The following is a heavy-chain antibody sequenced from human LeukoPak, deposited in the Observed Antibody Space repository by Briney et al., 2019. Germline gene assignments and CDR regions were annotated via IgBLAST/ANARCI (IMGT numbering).Heavy chain of an antibody. D-gene: IGHD3-3*01. CDR3: AREATTDFWSGYPETDAFAI. J-gene: IGHJ3*02. CDR2: ISHTSKTI. CDR1: GFTFSDYY. Sequence: GGSLRLSCAASGFTFSDYYINWIRHAPGQGLEWVSYISHTSKTIYYAESVEGRFTISRDNTENSVFLQMNSVRAEDTAVYYCAREATTDFWSGYPETDAFAISGQRTMVTVSS. V-gene: IGHV3-11*04.